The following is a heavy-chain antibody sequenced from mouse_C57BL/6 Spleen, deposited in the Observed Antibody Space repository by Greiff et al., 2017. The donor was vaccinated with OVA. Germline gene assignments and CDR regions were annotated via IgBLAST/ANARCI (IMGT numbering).Heavy chain of an antibody. J-gene: IGHJ3*01. CDR3: ARDGGLRRSLAY. CDR2: ISDGGSYT. V-gene: IGHV5-4*01. Sequence: DVQLVESGGGLVKPGGSLKLSCAASGFTFSSYAMSWVRQTPEKRLEWVATISDGGSYTYYPDNVKGRFTISRDNAKNNLYLQMSHLKSEDTAMYYCARDGGLRRSLAYWGQGTLVTVSA. CDR1: GFTFSSYA. D-gene: IGHD2-4*01.